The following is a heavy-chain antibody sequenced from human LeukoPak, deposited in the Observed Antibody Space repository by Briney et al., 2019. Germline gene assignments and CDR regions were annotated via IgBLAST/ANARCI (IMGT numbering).Heavy chain of an antibody. CDR3: ARDSCSGGSCRDY. CDR1: GGSISSYY. D-gene: IGHD2-15*01. Sequence: SETLSLTCTVSGGSISSYYWSWIRQPPGKGLEWIGYIYYSGSTNYNPSLKSRVTISVDTSKNQFSLKLSSVTAADTAVYYCARDSCSGGSCRDYWGQGTLVTVSS. J-gene: IGHJ4*02. V-gene: IGHV4-59*12. CDR2: IYYSGST.